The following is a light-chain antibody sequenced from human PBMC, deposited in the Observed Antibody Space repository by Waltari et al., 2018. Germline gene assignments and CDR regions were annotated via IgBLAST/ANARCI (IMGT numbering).Light chain of an antibody. CDR3: QQSYSTPRYT. V-gene: IGKV1-39*01. J-gene: IGKJ2*01. Sequence: DIQMTQSPSSLSASVGDRVTITCRASENIDNYLKWYQQRPGKAPKLLIYAASSLQSGVPSRFSGSRSGTDFTLTISSLQPEDFATYYCQQSYSTPRYTFGQGTNLEIK. CDR2: AAS. CDR1: ENIDNY.